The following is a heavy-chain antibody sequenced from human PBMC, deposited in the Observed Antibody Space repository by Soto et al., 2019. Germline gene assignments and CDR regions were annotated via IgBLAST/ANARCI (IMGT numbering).Heavy chain of an antibody. CDR1: GYTFTTYW. D-gene: IGHD3-3*01. J-gene: IGHJ4*02. CDR2: IYPGDSDT. Sequence: PGESLKISCKGSGYTFTTYWIGWVRQMPGKGLEWVGIIYPGDSDTRYSPSFQGQVTISADKSINTAYLQWSSLKASDTAMYYCARQTNTIRQYYFDYWGQGTLVTVSS. CDR3: ARQTNTIRQYYFDY. V-gene: IGHV5-51*01.